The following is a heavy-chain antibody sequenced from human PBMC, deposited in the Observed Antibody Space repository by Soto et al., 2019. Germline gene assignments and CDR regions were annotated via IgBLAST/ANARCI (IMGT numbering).Heavy chain of an antibody. D-gene: IGHD3-10*01. Sequence: QVQLVQSGAEVRKPGASVKVSCKPSGYTFTNYGISWVRQAPGQGLEWMGWISAYNGNTNYAQKLQGRVTMTTDTSTNTAFMELRSLRSDDTAVYYCAREEGPYYYSSGSLVYWGQGTLVTVSS. V-gene: IGHV1-18*01. CDR3: AREEGPYYYSSGSLVY. CDR2: ISAYNGNT. CDR1: GYTFTNYG. J-gene: IGHJ4*02.